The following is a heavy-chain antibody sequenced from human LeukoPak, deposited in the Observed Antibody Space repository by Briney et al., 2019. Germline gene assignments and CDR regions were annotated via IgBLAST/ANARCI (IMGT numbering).Heavy chain of an antibody. Sequence: PSETLSLTCTLSGGSISSFYWRWLRQPPGKGLEWIGYVYYSGSTNYNPSLKSRVTISVDTSKKQFSLKLSSVAAADTAVYYCARERAYCGADCYRYFDYWGQGTLVTVSS. V-gene: IGHV4-59*01. CDR3: ARERAYCGADCYRYFDY. J-gene: IGHJ4*02. D-gene: IGHD2-21*02. CDR1: GGSISSFY. CDR2: VYYSGST.